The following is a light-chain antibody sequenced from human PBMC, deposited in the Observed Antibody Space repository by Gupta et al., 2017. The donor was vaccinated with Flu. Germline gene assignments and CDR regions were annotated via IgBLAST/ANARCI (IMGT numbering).Light chain of an antibody. CDR3: QQYNNWPLYT. CDR2: GAS. CDR1: QSVSSN. J-gene: IGKJ2*01. Sequence: TLSVSPGERATLSCRASQSVSSNLAWYQQKPGQAPRLLIYGASTRATGIPARFSGSGSGTEFTLTISSRQSEDFAVYYCQQYNNWPLYTFGQGTKLEIK. V-gene: IGKV3-15*01.